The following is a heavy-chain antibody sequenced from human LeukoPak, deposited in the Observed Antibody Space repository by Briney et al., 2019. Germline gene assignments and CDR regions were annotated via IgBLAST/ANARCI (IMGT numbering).Heavy chain of an antibody. J-gene: IGHJ4*02. CDR1: GDSVSSNSAA. D-gene: IGHD6-19*01. V-gene: IGHV6-1*01. CDR3: ARSVAGTFYFDY. CDR2: TYYRSKWSN. Sequence: SQTLSLTCAISGDSVSSNSAAWNWIRQSPSRGLEWLGRTYYRSKWSNDYTVSVKSRMTINPDTSKNQFSLRLSSVTPEDTAVYYCARSVAGTFYFDYWGQGTLVTVSS.